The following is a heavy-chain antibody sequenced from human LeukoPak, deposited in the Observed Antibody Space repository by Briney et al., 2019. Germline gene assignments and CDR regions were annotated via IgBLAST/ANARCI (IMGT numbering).Heavy chain of an antibody. V-gene: IGHV4-39*07. CDR1: GGSISSSSYY. CDR3: ARVQIGQWPIYAFDI. CDR2: IYYSGST. D-gene: IGHD6-19*01. Sequence: SETLSLTCTVSGGSISSSSYYWGWIRQPPGKGLEWIGSIYYSGSTYYNPSLKSRVTISVDTSKNQFSLKLSSVTAADTAVYYCARVQIGQWPIYAFDIWGQETMVTVSS. J-gene: IGHJ3*02.